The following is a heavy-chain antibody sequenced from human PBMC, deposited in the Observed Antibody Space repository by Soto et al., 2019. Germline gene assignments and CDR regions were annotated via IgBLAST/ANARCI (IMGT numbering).Heavy chain of an antibody. D-gene: IGHD1-26*01. Sequence: EVQLLEAGGGLVQPGGSLRLSCAASGFTLSSYAMSWVRQAPGKGLEWLSTFISSGGGTYYAGSVKGRFTISGDISKNTLYLQMDNLRAEDTAVYYCEKGQSGSYFAYWGQGTLVIVSS. CDR2: FISSGGGT. J-gene: IGHJ4*02. CDR1: GFTLSSYA. V-gene: IGHV3-23*01. CDR3: EKGQSGSYFAY.